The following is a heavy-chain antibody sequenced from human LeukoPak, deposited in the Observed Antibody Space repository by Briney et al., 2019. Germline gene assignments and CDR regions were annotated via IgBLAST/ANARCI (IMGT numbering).Heavy chain of an antibody. CDR3: AKDQYQLLVRSYYYYGMDV. Sequence: GGSLRLSCAASGFTFSDYYMSWIRQAPGKGLEWVSYISSSGSTIYYADSVKGRFTISRDNAKNSLYLQMNSLRAEDTAVYYCAKDQYQLLVRSYYYYGMDVWGKGTTVTVSS. J-gene: IGHJ6*04. D-gene: IGHD2-2*01. CDR1: GFTFSDYY. V-gene: IGHV3-11*01. CDR2: ISSSGSTI.